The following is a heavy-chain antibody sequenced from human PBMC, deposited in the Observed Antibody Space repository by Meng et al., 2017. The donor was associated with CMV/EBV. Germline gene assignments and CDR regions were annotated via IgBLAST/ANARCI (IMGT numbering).Heavy chain of an antibody. CDR2: IYPGDSDT. CDR1: GYSFTSYW. J-gene: IGHJ6*02. D-gene: IGHD3-10*01. V-gene: IGHV5-51*01. Sequence: GGSLRLSCKGSGYSFTSYWIGWVRQMPGKGLEWMGIIYPGDSDTRYNPSLKSRVTISVDTSKNQFSLKLSSVTAADTAVYYCARKIHAYGIKYYYGSGIPYGMDVWGQGTTVTVSS. CDR3: ARKIHAYGIKYYYGSGIPYGMDV.